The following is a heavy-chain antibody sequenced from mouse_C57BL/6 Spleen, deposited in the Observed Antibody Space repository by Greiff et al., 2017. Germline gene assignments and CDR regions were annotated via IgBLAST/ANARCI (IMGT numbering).Heavy chain of an antibody. J-gene: IGHJ3*01. Sequence: VQLQQSGAELARPGASVKMSCKASGYTFTSYTMHWVKQRPGQGLEWIGYINPSSGYTKYNQKFKDKATLTADKSSSTAYMQLSSLTSEDSAVYHCVGHSWFAYWGQGTLVTVSA. CDR1: GYTFTSYT. V-gene: IGHV1-4*01. CDR2: INPSSGYT. CDR3: VGHSWFAY.